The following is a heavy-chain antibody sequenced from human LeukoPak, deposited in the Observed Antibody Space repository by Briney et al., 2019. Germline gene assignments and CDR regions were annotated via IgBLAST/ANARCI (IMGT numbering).Heavy chain of an antibody. D-gene: IGHD2-8*01. Sequence: GRSLRLSCTASGFTFGDYTMHWVRQAPGKGLEWVAVISYDGSNKYYADSVKGRFTISRDNSKNTLYLQMNSLRAEDTAVYYCARDKLLMVYAIPYYYYGMDVWGQGTTVTVSS. J-gene: IGHJ6*02. V-gene: IGHV3-30-3*01. CDR3: ARDKLLMVYAIPYYYYGMDV. CDR1: GFTFGDYT. CDR2: ISYDGSNK.